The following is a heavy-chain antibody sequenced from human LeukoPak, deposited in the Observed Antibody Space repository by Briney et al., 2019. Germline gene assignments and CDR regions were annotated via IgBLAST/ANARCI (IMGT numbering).Heavy chain of an antibody. CDR2: IYTSGST. V-gene: IGHV4-4*09. J-gene: IGHJ5*02. CDR1: GGSISSYY. CDR3: ARQGANYGGNWFDP. D-gene: IGHD4-23*01. Sequence: SETLSLTCTVSGGSISSYYWSWIRQPPGKGLEWIGYIYTSGSTNYNPSLKSRVTISVDTSKNQFSLKLSPVTAADTAVYYCARQGANYGGNWFDPWGQGTLVTVSS.